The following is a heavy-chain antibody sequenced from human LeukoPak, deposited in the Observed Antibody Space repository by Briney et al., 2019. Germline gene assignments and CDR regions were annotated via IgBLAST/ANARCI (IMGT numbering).Heavy chain of an antibody. CDR2: LNPSGGST. V-gene: IGHV1-46*01. D-gene: IGHD1-26*01. CDR3: ARAWELLKGVRSPIDY. J-gene: IGHJ4*02. Sequence: ASVKVSCKASGYTFISYYMHWVRQAPGQWLEWMGVLNPSGGSTNYAQKFQGRVTMTRDTSTSTVYMELSSLRSEDTAVYYCARAWELLKGVRSPIDYWGQGTLVTVSS. CDR1: GYTFISYY.